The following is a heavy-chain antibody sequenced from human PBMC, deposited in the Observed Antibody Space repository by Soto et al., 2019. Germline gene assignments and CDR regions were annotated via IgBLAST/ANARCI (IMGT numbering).Heavy chain of an antibody. V-gene: IGHV3-23*01. CDR1: GFTFSTYG. Sequence: DVQLLESGGGLVQWGGSLRLSCVTSGFTFSTYGMTWVRQAPGKGLEWVSYGGRGGSRYYAEAVKGRFTISRDNSKNTLSLEMNRLRAEDTATYYCVKFRGRAYPYYYMDVWGKGTTVTVSS. CDR2: YGGRGGSR. CDR3: VKFRGRAYPYYYMDV. D-gene: IGHD3-10*01. J-gene: IGHJ6*03.